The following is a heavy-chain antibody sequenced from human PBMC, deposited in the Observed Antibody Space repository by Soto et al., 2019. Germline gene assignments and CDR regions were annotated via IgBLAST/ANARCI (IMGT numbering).Heavy chain of an antibody. V-gene: IGHV1-8*01. Sequence: ASVRVSCKXSGYTFTSYDINWVRQATGQGLEWMGWMNPNSGNTGYAQKFQGRVTMTRNTSISTAYMELSSLRSEDTAVYYCARASSIRGYYYYGMDVWGQGTTVTVSS. CDR3: ARASSIRGYYYYGMDV. CDR1: GYTFTSYD. CDR2: MNPNSGNT. J-gene: IGHJ6*02.